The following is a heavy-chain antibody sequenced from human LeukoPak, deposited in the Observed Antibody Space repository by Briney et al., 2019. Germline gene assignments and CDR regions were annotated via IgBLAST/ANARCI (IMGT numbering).Heavy chain of an antibody. V-gene: IGHV1-2*02. Sequence: ASVKVSCKASGYTFTGYCMHWVRQAPGQGLEWMGWINPNSGGTNYAQKFQGRVTMTRDTSISTAYMELSRLRSDDTAVYYCARDLAYSGYDYYFDYXGQGTLVTVSS. CDR3: ARDLAYSGYDYYFDY. D-gene: IGHD5-12*01. CDR1: GYTFTGYC. CDR2: INPNSGGT. J-gene: IGHJ4*02.